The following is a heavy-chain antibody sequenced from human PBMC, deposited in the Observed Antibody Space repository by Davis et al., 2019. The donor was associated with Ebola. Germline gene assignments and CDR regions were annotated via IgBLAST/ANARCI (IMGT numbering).Heavy chain of an antibody. CDR2: ISSNGGDT. J-gene: IGHJ4*02. D-gene: IGHD7-27*01. CDR1: GFTFSSHT. CDR3: VRQPPLGTFDY. Sequence: PGGSLRLSCSASGFTFSSHTMHWVRQSPGKGLEYVSAISSNGGDTRYADSVKGRFTISRDNSKNTLYLQMSSLRAEDTAVYYCVRQPPLGTFDYWGQGSLVTVSS. V-gene: IGHV3-64D*06.